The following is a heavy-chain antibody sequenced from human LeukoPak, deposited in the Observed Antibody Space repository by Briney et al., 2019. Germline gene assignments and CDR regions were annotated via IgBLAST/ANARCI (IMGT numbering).Heavy chain of an antibody. Sequence: ASVKVSCKASGYTFTGYYMHWVRQAPGQGLEWMGWISAYNGNTNYAQKLQGRVTMTTDTSTSTAYMELRSLRSDDTAVYYRARSSSGTPDYWGQGTLVTVSS. CDR3: ARSSSGTPDY. CDR2: ISAYNGNT. D-gene: IGHD2-15*01. CDR1: GYTFTGYY. V-gene: IGHV1-18*04. J-gene: IGHJ4*02.